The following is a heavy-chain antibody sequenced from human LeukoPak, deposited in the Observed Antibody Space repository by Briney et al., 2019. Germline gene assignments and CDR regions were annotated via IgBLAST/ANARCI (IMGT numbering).Heavy chain of an antibody. CDR1: GYTFTGYY. Sequence: ASVKVSCKASGYTFTGYYMHWVRQAPGQGLEWMGWINPNSGGTNYAQKFQGRVTMTRDTPISTAYMELSRLRSDDTAVYYCARELYGDYGEGLDYWGQGTLVTVSS. J-gene: IGHJ4*02. CDR3: ARELYGDYGEGLDY. V-gene: IGHV1-2*02. D-gene: IGHD4-17*01. CDR2: INPNSGGT.